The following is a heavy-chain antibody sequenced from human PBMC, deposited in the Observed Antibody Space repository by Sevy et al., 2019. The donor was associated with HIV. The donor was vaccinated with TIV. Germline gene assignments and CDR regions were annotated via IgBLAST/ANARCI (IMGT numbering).Heavy chain of an antibody. D-gene: IGHD2-2*01. CDR1: GGSISSGDYY. CDR3: ARGLVLSENWFDP. CDR2: IYYSGST. Sequence: SETLSLTCTVSGGSISSGDYYWSWIRQPPGKGLEWIGYIYYSGSTYYNPSLKSRVTISVDTCKNQFALKLSSVTAADTAVYYCARGLVLSENWFDPWGQGTLVTVSS. V-gene: IGHV4-30-4*01. J-gene: IGHJ5*02.